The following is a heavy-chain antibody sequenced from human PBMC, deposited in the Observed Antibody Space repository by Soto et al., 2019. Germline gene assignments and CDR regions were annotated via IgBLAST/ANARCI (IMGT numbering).Heavy chain of an antibody. V-gene: IGHV3-21*01. CDR2: ISSSSSYI. Sequence: EVQLVESGGGLVKPGGSLRLSCAASGFTFSSYSMNWVRQAPGKGLEWVSSISSSSSYIYYADSVKGRFTISRDNAKNPQYLQMNSLRAEDTAVYYCARDLYCGGDCYDYWGQGTLVTVSS. J-gene: IGHJ4*02. CDR3: ARDLYCGGDCYDY. D-gene: IGHD2-21*01. CDR1: GFTFSSYS.